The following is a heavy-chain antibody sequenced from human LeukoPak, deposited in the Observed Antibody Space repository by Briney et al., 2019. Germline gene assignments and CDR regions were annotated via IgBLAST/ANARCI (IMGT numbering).Heavy chain of an antibody. V-gene: IGHV3-30*03. CDR2: ISVDGSNE. J-gene: IGHJ4*02. Sequence: PGRSLRLSCAASGFTFSSYGMHWVRQAPGKGLEWVAVISVDGSNEYYADSVKGRFTISRDNAKNSLYLQMNSLRAEDTAVYYCARDVGGTTVTTPGYWGQGTLVTVSS. CDR1: GFTFSSYG. CDR3: ARDVGGTTVTTPGY. D-gene: IGHD4-17*01.